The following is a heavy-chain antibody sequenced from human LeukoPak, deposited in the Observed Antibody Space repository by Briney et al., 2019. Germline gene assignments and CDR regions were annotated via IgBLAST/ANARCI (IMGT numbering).Heavy chain of an antibody. D-gene: IGHD7-27*01. CDR1: GFTFSSYT. CDR2: ITTSDGNT. J-gene: IGHJ4*02. Sequence: GGSLRLSCAASGFTFSSYTMSWVRQAPGKGLEWVSTITTSDGNTYYADSVKGRFTVSRDNSKNTLFLQMNSLRAEDTAVYYCTKDGGLWVSAHWGDSWGRGTLVTVSS. V-gene: IGHV3-23*01. CDR3: TKDGGLWVSAHWGDS.